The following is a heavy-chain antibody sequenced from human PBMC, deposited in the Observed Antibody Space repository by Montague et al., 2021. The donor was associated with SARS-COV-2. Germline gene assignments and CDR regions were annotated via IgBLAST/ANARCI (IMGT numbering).Heavy chain of an antibody. J-gene: IGHJ3*01. V-gene: IGHV4-39*01. CDR2: IYYRGST. D-gene: IGHD6-13*01. Sequence: SETLSLTCTVSGDSISSSNYYWSWIRQPPGKGLEWIGNIYYRGSTYHNPNLKIRITITIYTSMNQFSLELASATATATAVYYCASRGYSNSRVDDAFDFWGQGTMVTVSS. CDR3: ASRGYSNSRVDDAFDF. CDR1: GDSISSSNYY.